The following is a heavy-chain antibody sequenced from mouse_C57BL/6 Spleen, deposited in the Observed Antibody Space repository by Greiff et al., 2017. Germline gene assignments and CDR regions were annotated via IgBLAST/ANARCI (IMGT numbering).Heavy chain of an antibody. D-gene: IGHD3-2*02. J-gene: IGHJ2*01. CDR3: ARRALDSSGRGYFDY. V-gene: IGHV5-6*01. Sequence: EVQRVESGGDLVKPGGSLKLSCAASGFTFSSYGMSWVRQTPDKRLEWVATISSGGSYTYYPDSVKGRFTISRDNAKNTLYLQMSSLKSEDTAMYYCARRALDSSGRGYFDYWGQGTTLTVSS. CDR1: GFTFSSYG. CDR2: ISSGGSYT.